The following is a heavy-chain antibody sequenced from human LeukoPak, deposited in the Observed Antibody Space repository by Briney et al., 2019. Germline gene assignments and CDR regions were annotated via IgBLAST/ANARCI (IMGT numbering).Heavy chain of an antibody. CDR1: GDSISRSYW. D-gene: IGHD2/OR15-2a*01. CDR2: IFHSGTS. J-gene: IGHJ3*02. Sequence: PSETLSLTCVVSGDSISRSYWWNWVRQPPGKGLEWIEEIFHSGTSHYNSSLKSRVTMSIDKSNNHFSLNHISVTAADTAVYYCARVFCYSCAFDIWGQGTMVTVSS. CDR3: ARVFCYSCAFDI. V-gene: IGHV4/OR15-8*02.